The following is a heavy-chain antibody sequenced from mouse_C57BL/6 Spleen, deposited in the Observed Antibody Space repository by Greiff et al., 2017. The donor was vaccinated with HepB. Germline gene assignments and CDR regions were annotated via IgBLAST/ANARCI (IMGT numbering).Heavy chain of an antibody. CDR3: ARERNSAWFAY. CDR2: ISNGGGST. D-gene: IGHD2-1*01. Sequence: EVKLVESGGGLVQPGGSLKLSCAASGFTFSDYYMYWVRQTPEKRLEWVAYISNGGGSTYYPDTVKGRFTISRDNAKNTLYLQMSRLKSEDTAMYYGARERNSAWFAYWGQGTLVTVSA. CDR1: GFTFSDYY. J-gene: IGHJ3*01. V-gene: IGHV5-12*01.